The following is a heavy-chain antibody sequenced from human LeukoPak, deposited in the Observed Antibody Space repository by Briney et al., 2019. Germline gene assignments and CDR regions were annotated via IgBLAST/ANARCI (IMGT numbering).Heavy chain of an antibody. J-gene: IGHJ5*02. V-gene: IGHV1-69*05. D-gene: IGHD3-10*01. CDR3: ARNSVRFGESNWFDP. CDR2: NIPIFGTA. CDR1: GGIFSSYA. Sequence: GASVKVSCKASGGIFSSYAISWVRQAPGQGLEWMGGNIPIFGTANYAQKFQGRVTITTDESTSTAYMELSSLRSEDTAVYYCARNSVRFGESNWFDPWGQGTLVTVSS.